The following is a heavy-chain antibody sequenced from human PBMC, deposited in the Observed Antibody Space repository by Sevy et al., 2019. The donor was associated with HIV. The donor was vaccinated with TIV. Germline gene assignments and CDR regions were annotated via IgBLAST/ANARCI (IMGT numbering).Heavy chain of an antibody. J-gene: IGHJ5*02. D-gene: IGHD2-21*02. CDR1: GGSVSSGSYY. CDR2: IYYSGST. Sequence: SESLSLTCTVSGGSVSSGSYYWSWIRQPPGKGLKWIGYIYYSGSTNYNPSLKSRVTISVDTSKNQFSLKLSSVTAADTAVYYCAREIGPSDPIVMVTAHARNWFDPWGQGTLVTVSS. V-gene: IGHV4-61*01. CDR3: AREIGPSDPIVMVTAHARNWFDP.